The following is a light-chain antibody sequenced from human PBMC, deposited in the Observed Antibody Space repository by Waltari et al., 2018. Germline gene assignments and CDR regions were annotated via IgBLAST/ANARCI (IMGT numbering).Light chain of an antibody. CDR2: EVS. CDR3: SSYAGSNTYV. V-gene: IGLV2-8*01. J-gene: IGLJ1*01. CDR1: SSDVGGYNY. Sequence: QSALTQPPSASGSPGQSVTISCTGTSSDVGGYNYVSCYQQHPGKAPKIMIYEVSKRPSGVPDRFSGSKSGNTASLTVSGLQAEDEADYYCSSYAGSNTYVFGTGTKVTVL.